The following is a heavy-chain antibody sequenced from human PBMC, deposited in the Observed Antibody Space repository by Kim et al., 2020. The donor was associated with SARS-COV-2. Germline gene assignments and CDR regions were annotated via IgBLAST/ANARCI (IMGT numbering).Heavy chain of an antibody. D-gene: IGHD6-13*01. V-gene: IGHV4-39*07. J-gene: IGHJ4*02. CDR3: ASFVSSSWYGDELLDY. Sequence: LKSRVTISVDTSKNQFSLKLSSVTAADTAVYYCASFVSSSWYGDELLDYWGQGTLVTVSS.